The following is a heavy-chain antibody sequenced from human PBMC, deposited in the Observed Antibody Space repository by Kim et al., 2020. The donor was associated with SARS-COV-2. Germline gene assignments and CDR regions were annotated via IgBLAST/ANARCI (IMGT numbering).Heavy chain of an antibody. Sequence: YSPTHKSRVTMSADTSKSQFSRRLSSVAAADTAVYYCARIYSSNFYLDVWGKGTSVTVSS. D-gene: IGHD2-15*01. V-gene: IGHV4-39*01. CDR3: ARIYSSNFYLDV. J-gene: IGHJ6*03.